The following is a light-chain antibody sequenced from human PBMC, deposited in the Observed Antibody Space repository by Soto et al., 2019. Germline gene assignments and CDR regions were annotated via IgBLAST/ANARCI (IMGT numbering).Light chain of an antibody. V-gene: IGLV2-14*01. Sequence: QSALTQPASVSGSPGQSITISCTGTSSDVGGYNYVSWYQQHPGKAPKLMIYEVSNRPSGVSNRFSGSNSGNTASLTISGLQAEDGADYYCSSYTSSSTLVFGGGTKVTVL. CDR2: EVS. CDR3: SSYTSSSTLV. CDR1: SSDVGGYNY. J-gene: IGLJ3*02.